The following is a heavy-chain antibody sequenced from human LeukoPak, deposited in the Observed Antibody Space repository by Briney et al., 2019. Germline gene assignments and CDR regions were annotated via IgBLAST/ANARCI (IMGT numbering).Heavy chain of an antibody. CDR2: ISWKSGSI. J-gene: IGHJ3*02. CDR3: AKDIDGVVRAFDI. CDR1: GFTFDDYA. V-gene: IGHV3-9*01. D-gene: IGHD4-23*01. Sequence: GGSLRLSCAASGFTFDDYAMHWVRQAPGKGLEWVSGISWKSGSIGYADSVKGRFTISRDNAKNSLYLQMNSLRAEDTALYYCAKDIDGVVRAFDIWGQGTMVTVSS.